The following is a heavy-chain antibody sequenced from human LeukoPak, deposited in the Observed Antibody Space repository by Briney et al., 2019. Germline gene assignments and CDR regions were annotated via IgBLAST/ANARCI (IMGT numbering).Heavy chain of an antibody. CDR3: ASSRDAYILGH. D-gene: IGHD5-24*01. J-gene: IGHJ4*02. Sequence: SETLSLTCTVSGGSISGYYWTWIRQPPGKGLEWIGYIYDSGSTNQNPSLKSRVTISLDTSKNQFSLKLNSVTTADTAVYYCASSRDAYILGHWGQGILVTVSS. CDR1: GGSISGYY. CDR2: IYDSGST. V-gene: IGHV4-59*01.